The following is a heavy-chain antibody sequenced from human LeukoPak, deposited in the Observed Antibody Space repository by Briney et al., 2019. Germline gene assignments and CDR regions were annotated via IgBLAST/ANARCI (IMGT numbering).Heavy chain of an antibody. D-gene: IGHD3-22*01. Sequence: GASVKVSCKASGYTFTSYGISWMRQAPGQGLEWMGWISAYNGNTNYAQKLQGRVTMTTDTSTSAAYMELRSLRSDDTAVYYCARVPPYDSSGYLDYWGQGTLVTVSS. CDR2: ISAYNGNT. J-gene: IGHJ4*02. V-gene: IGHV1-18*01. CDR1: GYTFTSYG. CDR3: ARVPPYDSSGYLDY.